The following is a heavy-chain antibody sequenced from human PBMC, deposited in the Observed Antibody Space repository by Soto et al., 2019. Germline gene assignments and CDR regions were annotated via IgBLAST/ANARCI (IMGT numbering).Heavy chain of an antibody. CDR1: GGSISSGDYY. Sequence: QVQLQESGPGLVKPSQTLSLTCTVSGGSISSGDYYWRWIRQPPGKGLEWIGYIYHSGSTYYNPSLTRRATISVDTSKTQFSLKLSSVTAAATAVYYCATPRPDGARLDPWGQGTLVTVSS. V-gene: IGHV4-30-4*01. CDR2: IYHSGST. J-gene: IGHJ5*02. CDR3: ATPRPDGARLDP.